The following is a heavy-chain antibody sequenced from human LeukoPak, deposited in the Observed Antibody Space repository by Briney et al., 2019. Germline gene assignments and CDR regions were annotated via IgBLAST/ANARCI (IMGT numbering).Heavy chain of an antibody. J-gene: IGHJ6*03. CDR3: ARQYASGKYPPPYYMDV. Sequence: PSETLSLTCTVSGGSISSYNWNWIRQPPGKGLEWIGYISESGSTNYNSSLENRVTLSLDTSKNEISLNLRSATVADTAVYYCARQYASGKYPPPYYMDVWGKGTTVIVS. CDR2: ISESGST. D-gene: IGHD3-10*01. V-gene: IGHV4-59*08. CDR1: GGSISSYN.